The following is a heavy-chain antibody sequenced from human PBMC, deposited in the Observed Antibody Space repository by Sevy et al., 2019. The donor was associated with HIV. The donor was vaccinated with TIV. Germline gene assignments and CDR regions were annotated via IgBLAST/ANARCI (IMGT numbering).Heavy chain of an antibody. CDR1: GFSLSTSGMR. CDR3: ARTDGYCSGGSYYADAFDI. V-gene: IGHV2-70*04. J-gene: IGHJ3*02. Sequence: SGPTLVKPTQTLTLTCTFSGFSLSTSGMRVSWIRQPPGKALEWLARIDWDDDKFYSTSLKTRLTISKDTSKNQVVLTMTNMDPVDTATYYCARTDGYCSGGSYYADAFDIWGQGTMVTVSS. D-gene: IGHD2-15*01. CDR2: IDWDDDK.